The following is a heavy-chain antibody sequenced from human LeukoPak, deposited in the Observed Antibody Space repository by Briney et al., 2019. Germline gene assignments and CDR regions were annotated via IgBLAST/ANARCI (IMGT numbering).Heavy chain of an antibody. Sequence: ASVKVSCKASGYTFTGYYLHWVRQAPGQGLEWMGWINPNSGSTNYAQMFQGGITMAKATTNRSAFMELSRTGADAAALYYAARAVSDWRRGHHSYSMDVWGKGTTVTVSS. CDR2: INPNSGST. J-gene: IGHJ6*03. V-gene: IGHV1-2*02. CDR1: GYTFTGYY. CDR3: ARAVSDWRRGHHSYSMDV. D-gene: IGHD3-9*01.